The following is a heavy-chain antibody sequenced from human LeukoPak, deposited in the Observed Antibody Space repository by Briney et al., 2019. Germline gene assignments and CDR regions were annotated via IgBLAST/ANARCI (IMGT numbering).Heavy chain of an antibody. Sequence: GGSLRLSCAASGFTFSSYSMNWVRQAPGKGLEWVSSISSSSSYIYYADSVKGRFTISRDNAKNSLYLQMNSLRAEDTAVYYCARDSPLYDSSGYYYLYYYYGMDVWGQGTTVTVSS. CDR1: GFTFSSYS. V-gene: IGHV3-21*01. CDR2: ISSSSSYI. CDR3: ARDSPLYDSSGYYYLYYYYGMDV. D-gene: IGHD3-22*01. J-gene: IGHJ6*02.